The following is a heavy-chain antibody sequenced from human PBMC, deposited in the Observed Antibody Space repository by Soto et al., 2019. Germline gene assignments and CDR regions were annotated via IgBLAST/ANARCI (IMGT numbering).Heavy chain of an antibody. CDR3: ARDVGYCSSSTCLIDH. J-gene: IGHJ4*02. V-gene: IGHV1-18*01. Sequence: ASVKVSCKASGYTFNTYGISWVRQAPGQGLEWMGWISTFNGETRYAQRFQARVTVTTDTSTTTGYMELRSLRSDDTAVYYCARDVGYCSSSTCLIDHWGQGTLVTVSS. D-gene: IGHD2-2*01. CDR2: ISTFNGET. CDR1: GYTFNTYG.